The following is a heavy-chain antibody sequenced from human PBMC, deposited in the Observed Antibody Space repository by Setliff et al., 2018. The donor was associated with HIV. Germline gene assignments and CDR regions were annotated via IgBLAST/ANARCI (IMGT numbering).Heavy chain of an antibody. V-gene: IGHV4-39*07. CDR3: ARDPHYFDTSGHYSWFYFDY. D-gene: IGHD3-22*01. J-gene: IGHJ4*02. Sequence: PSETLSLTCTVSGGSMTSSNYYGGWIRQSPGRGLEWIGSIPSSGSNTYHPSPRSRVTVSAATSKHQFSLKLTSVTAADTAVYFCARDPHYFDTSGHYSWFYFDYWGQGTLVTVTS. CDR2: IPSSGSN. CDR1: GGSMTSSNYY.